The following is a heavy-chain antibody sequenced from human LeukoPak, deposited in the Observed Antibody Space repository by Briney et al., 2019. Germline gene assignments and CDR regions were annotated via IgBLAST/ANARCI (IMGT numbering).Heavy chain of an antibody. CDR3: ARAGDKGTANWYFNL. CDR2: SSM. CDR1: GFNFARSE. D-gene: IGHD2-21*01. V-gene: IGHV3-48*03. Sequence: GGSLRLSCAAAGFNFARSEMNWVRQAPGKGLEWISSSSMYYADSVKGRFTISRENAKQTLYLQMNSLRPEDTAVYYCARAGDKGTANWYFNLWGHGTLVTASS. J-gene: IGHJ2*01.